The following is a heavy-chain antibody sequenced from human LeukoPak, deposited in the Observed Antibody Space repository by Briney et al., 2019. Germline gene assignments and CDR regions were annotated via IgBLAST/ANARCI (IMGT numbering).Heavy chain of an antibody. V-gene: IGHV4-59*01. CDR1: GGSMSGYY. D-gene: IGHD6-13*01. J-gene: IGHJ6*03. CDR2: VYYRGDT. CDR3: ARAGSSSWPHYYYYMDV. Sequence: SETLSLTCSVSGGSMSGYYWSWIRQPPGQGLEWIGFVYYRGDTKYNPSLKSRVTILVDTSKNQFSLKLSSVTAADTAVYYCARAGSSSWPHYYYYMDVWGKGTTVTISS.